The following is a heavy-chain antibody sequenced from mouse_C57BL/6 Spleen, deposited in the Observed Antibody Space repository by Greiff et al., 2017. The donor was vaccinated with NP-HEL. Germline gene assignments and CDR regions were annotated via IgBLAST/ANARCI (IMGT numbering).Heavy chain of an antibody. CDR3: ARQAAQATFYFDY. D-gene: IGHD3-2*02. CDR2: ISSGGSYT. CDR1: GFTFSSYG. J-gene: IGHJ2*01. Sequence: EVQLVESGGDLVKPGGSLKLSCAASGFTFSSYGMSWVRQTPDKRLEWVATISSGGSYTYYPDSVKGRFTISRDNAKNTLYLQMSSLKSEDTAMYYCARQAAQATFYFDYWGQGTTLTVSS. V-gene: IGHV5-6*01.